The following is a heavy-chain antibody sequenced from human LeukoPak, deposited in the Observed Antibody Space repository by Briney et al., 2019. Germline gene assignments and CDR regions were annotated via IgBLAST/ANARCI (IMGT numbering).Heavy chain of an antibody. CDR1: GYTFTSYG. J-gene: IGHJ4*02. CDR2: ISAYNGNT. CDR3: ARDRDTRRAITIFGVVAKHPLGY. D-gene: IGHD3-3*01. Sequence: ASVKVSCKASGYTFTSYGISWVRQAPGQGLEWMGWISAYNGNTNYAQKLQGRVTMTTDTSTSTAYMELRSLRSDGTAVYYCARDRDTRRAITIFGVVAKHPLGYWGQGTLVTVSS. V-gene: IGHV1-18*01.